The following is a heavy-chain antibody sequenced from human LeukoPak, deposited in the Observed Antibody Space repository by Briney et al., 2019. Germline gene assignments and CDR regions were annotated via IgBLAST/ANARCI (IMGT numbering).Heavy chain of an antibody. CDR1: GFTVSSNY. Sequence: PGGSLRLSCAASGFTVSSNYMSWVRQAPGKGLEWVSAISGRGDTTHYADSVKGRFTISRDNSENTLYLQMNSLGAEDTAIYYCANDDTLTIFRGVNYYWGQGTLVTVSS. J-gene: IGHJ4*02. V-gene: IGHV3-23*01. CDR2: ISGRGDTT. D-gene: IGHD3-10*01. CDR3: ANDDTLTIFRGVNYY.